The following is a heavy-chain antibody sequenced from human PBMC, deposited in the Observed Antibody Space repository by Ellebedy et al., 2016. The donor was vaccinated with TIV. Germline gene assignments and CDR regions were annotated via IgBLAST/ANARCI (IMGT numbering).Heavy chain of an antibody. V-gene: IGHV4-39*01. J-gene: IGHJ4*02. CDR2: IYYSGST. Sequence: SETLSLTXAVSGGSISSNNWWSWVRQPPGKGLEWIGTIYYSGSTYYNPSLKSRVTISVDTSKNQFSLKLSSVTAADTAVYYCARRSSGWPVDYWGQGTLVTVSS. CDR1: GGSISSNNW. CDR3: ARRSSGWPVDY. D-gene: IGHD6-19*01.